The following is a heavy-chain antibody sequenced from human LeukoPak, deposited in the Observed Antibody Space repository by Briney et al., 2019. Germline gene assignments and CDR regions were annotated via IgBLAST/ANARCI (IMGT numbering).Heavy chain of an antibody. CDR2: ISSGSTTI. Sequence: GGSLRLSCAASGFTFSSYSINWVRQAPGKGLEGLSYISSGSTTIYYADSVKGRFTISRDNAKNSLYLQMNSLRDEDTAVYYCARDSEQWLVRAYYFDYWGQGTLVTVSS. CDR1: GFTFSSYS. V-gene: IGHV3-48*02. CDR3: ARDSEQWLVRAYYFDY. D-gene: IGHD6-19*01. J-gene: IGHJ4*02.